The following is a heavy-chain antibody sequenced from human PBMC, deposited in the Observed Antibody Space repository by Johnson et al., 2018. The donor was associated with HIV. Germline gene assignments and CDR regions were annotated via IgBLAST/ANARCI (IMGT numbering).Heavy chain of an antibody. V-gene: IGHV3-13*01. J-gene: IGHJ3*02. CDR3: ARGSVVGGNSGYDAFDI. CDR1: GFTFNNYD. Sequence: EVQLVESGGGSVQSGGSLRLSCAASGFTFNNYDMHWVRQVTGKALEWVSAIGKAADTYYADSVKGRFTISRENVRNSLYLQMDSLGVGDTAVYYCARGSVVGGNSGYDAFDIWGQGTVVTVSS. CDR2: IGKAADT. D-gene: IGHD4-23*01.